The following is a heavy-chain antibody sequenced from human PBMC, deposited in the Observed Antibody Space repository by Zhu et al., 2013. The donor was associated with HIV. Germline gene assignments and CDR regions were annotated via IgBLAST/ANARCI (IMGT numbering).Heavy chain of an antibody. CDR3: ARSGGSNGAGVTPDGVNWFDP. D-gene: IGHD3-16*01. Sequence: QVQLVQSGAEVKKPGSSVKVSCKASGGTFSSYTISWVRQAPGQGLEWMGRIIPILGIANYAQKFQGRVTITADKSTSTAYMELSSLRSEDTAVYYCARSGGSNGAGVTPDGVNWFDPLGPREPVVTVSS. J-gene: IGHJ5*02. CDR2: IIPILGIA. V-gene: IGHV1-69*02. CDR1: GGTFSSYT.